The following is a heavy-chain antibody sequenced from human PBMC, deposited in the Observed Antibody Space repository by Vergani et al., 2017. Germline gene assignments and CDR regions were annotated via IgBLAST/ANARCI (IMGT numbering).Heavy chain of an antibody. CDR1: GGSFSGYY. CDR3: ARLGGSSRPNWFDP. V-gene: IGHV4-34*01. CDR2: INHSGST. J-gene: IGHJ5*02. Sequence: QVQLQQWGAGLLKPSETLSLTCAVYGGSFSGYYWSWIRQPPGKGLEWIGEINHSGSTNYNPSLKSRVTISVDTSKNQFSLKLSSVTAADTAMYYCARLGGSSRPNWFDPWGQGTLVTVSS. D-gene: IGHD6-6*01.